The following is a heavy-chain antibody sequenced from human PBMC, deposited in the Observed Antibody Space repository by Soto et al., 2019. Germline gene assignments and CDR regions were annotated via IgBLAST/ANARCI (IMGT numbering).Heavy chain of an antibody. CDR3: ARAVYDYSDFFFDY. J-gene: IGHJ4*02. CDR1: GASMSSGDYY. Sequence: SETLSLTCTVSGASMSSGDYYWIWIRQPPGKGLECIGYISYTGSTYYNPSLKSRVTMPVDTSKNQFSLELISVTAADTAVYYCARAVYDYSDFFFDYWGQGTMVTVSS. CDR2: ISYTGST. V-gene: IGHV4-30-4*01. D-gene: IGHD4-17*01.